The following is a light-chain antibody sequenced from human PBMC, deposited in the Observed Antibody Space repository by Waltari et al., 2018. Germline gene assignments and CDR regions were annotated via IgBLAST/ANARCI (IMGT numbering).Light chain of an antibody. J-gene: IGLJ1*01. V-gene: IGLV2-23*02. CDR3: CSYAGSSPNYV. Sequence: QSALTQPASVAGSPGQSITISCTGTSSEVGGYNYVSWYQQHPRKATTHMIADVRKRPAGVATPFSGSKSCNTASLTISGLQAEDEADYYCCSYAGSSPNYVFGTGTKVTVL. CDR1: SSEVGGYNY. CDR2: DVR.